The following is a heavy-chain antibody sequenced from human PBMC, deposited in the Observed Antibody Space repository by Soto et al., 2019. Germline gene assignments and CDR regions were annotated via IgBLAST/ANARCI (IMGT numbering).Heavy chain of an antibody. D-gene: IGHD3-16*02. J-gene: IGHJ4*02. V-gene: IGHV4-39*01. CDR1: GGSISSSSYY. CDR3: ASGGPRLHLGELSLPTPGN. Sequence: QLQLQESGPGLVKPSETLSLTCTVSGGSISSSSYYWGWIRQPPGKGLEWIGSIYYSGSTYYNPSLKSRVTISVDTSKNQFSLKLSSVTAADTAVYYCASGGPRLHLGELSLPTPGNWGQGTLVTVSS. CDR2: IYYSGST.